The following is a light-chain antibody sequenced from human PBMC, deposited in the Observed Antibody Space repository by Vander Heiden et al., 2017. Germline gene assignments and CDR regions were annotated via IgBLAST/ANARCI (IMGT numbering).Light chain of an antibody. CDR2: QDS. V-gene: IGLV3-1*01. J-gene: IGLJ1*01. CDR3: QAWDSRTYV. Sequence: SYELTQPPSVSVSPGQTASITCAGDKLGDKYACWYQQKPGQSPVLVIYQDSKRPSGIPERFSGSNSGNTATLTISGTQAIDEADYYCQAWDSRTYVFGTGTKVTVL. CDR1: KLGDKY.